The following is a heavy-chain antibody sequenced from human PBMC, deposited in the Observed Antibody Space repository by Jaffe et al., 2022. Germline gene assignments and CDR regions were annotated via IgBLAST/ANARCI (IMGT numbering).Heavy chain of an antibody. Sequence: QVQLQESGPGLVKPSETLSLTCAVSGYSISSGYYWGWIRQPPGKGLEWIGSIYHSGSTYYNPSLKSRVTISVDTSKNQFSLKLSSVTAADTAVYYCARDRYYYDSSGSSERPILWYFDLWGRGTLVTVSS. J-gene: IGHJ2*01. V-gene: IGHV4-38-2*02. CDR2: IYHSGST. D-gene: IGHD3-22*01. CDR1: GYSISSGYY. CDR3: ARDRYYYDSSGSSERPILWYFDL.